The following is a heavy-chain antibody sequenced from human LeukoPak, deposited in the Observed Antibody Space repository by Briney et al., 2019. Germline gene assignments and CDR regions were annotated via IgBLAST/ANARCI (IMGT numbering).Heavy chain of an antibody. Sequence: GGSLRLSCAASGFTFSRYALHWVRQAPGKGLEWVAVISFGGHETYYADSVRGRFTISRDYPKNTLYLQMNNLGADDTAVYYCARAGRGLGYYFDYWGQGALVTVSS. CDR1: GFTFSRYA. CDR3: ARAGRGLGYYFDY. J-gene: IGHJ4*02. V-gene: IGHV3-30*04. D-gene: IGHD3-10*01. CDR2: ISFGGHET.